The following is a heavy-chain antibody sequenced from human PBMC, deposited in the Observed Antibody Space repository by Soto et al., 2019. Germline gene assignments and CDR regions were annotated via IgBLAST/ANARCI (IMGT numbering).Heavy chain of an antibody. J-gene: IGHJ4*02. Sequence: QVQLVESGGGVVQPGRSLRLSCAASGFTFSSYGMHWVRQAPGKGLEWVAVISYDGSNKYYADSVKGRFTISRDNSKNTLYLQMNSLRAEDTAVYYCAKFVLSLATVTTDYWGQGTLVTVSS. D-gene: IGHD4-17*01. V-gene: IGHV3-30*18. CDR3: AKFVLSLATVTTDY. CDR1: GFTFSSYG. CDR2: ISYDGSNK.